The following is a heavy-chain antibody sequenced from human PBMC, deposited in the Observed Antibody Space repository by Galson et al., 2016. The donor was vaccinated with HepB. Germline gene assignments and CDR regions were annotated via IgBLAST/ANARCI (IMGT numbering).Heavy chain of an antibody. CDR3: AKDASHDYIWGTYRNDDAFDI. CDR1: GFTFSSYA. V-gene: IGHV3-23*01. D-gene: IGHD3-16*02. CDR2: ISVSGGRT. J-gene: IGHJ3*02. Sequence: SLRLSCAASGFTFSSYAMSWVRQAPGKGLQWVSAISVSGGRTYYADSVKGRLTISRDNSKNTLYLQMNSLRAEDTAIYYCAKDASHDYIWGTYRNDDAFDIWGQGTMVTVSS.